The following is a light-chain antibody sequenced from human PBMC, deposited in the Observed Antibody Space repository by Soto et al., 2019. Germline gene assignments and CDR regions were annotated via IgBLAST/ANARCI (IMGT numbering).Light chain of an antibody. CDR1: RDIGKF. V-gene: IGKV1-33*01. Sequence: DIPMTQSPSSLSASVGDRVTITCQASRDIGKFLNWFHEKPGKAPKLLIYDASNLQTGVASRFSGSGSGTDFTFTITNLQPEDFATYYCQRYDSLPPTFGQGTRLEIK. J-gene: IGKJ5*01. CDR3: QRYDSLPPT. CDR2: DAS.